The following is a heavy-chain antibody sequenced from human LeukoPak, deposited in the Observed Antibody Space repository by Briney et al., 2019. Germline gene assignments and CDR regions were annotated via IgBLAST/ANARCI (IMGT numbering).Heavy chain of an antibody. Sequence: PGGSLRLSCTPSGFTFSTYAMNWVRQAPGKGLEWVGGITGNAGFIGYADSVKGRFIISRDSTNNRLFLQMRSLRGEDTAVYYCAKDKVPDGKWEIDRWGQGTLVTVSS. CDR3: AKDKVPDGKWEIDR. D-gene: IGHD1-26*01. J-gene: IGHJ5*02. CDR1: GFTFSTYA. V-gene: IGHV3-23*01. CDR2: ITGNAGFI.